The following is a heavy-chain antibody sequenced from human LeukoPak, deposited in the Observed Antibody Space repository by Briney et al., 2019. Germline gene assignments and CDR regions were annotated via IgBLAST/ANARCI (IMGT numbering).Heavy chain of an antibody. CDR2: IYYSGST. CDR1: GGSISSYY. CDR3: AGALMVRGVIAHFDY. Sequence: PSETLSLTCTVSGGSISSYYWSWIRQPPGKGLEWIGYIYYSGSTNYNPSLKSRVTISVDTSKNQFSLKLSSVTAADTAVYYCAGALMVRGVIAHFDYWGQGTLVTVSS. V-gene: IGHV4-59*08. J-gene: IGHJ4*02. D-gene: IGHD3-10*01.